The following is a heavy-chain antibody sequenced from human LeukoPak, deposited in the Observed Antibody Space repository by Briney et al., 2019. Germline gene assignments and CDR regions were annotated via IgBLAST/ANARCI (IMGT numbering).Heavy chain of an antibody. V-gene: IGHV4-4*07. Sequence: SETLSLTRTVSRGSINNYYWSWIRQPAGKGLEWIGRIYSSGSTNYNPSLKSRVTMSVDTSMNQFSLKLSSVTAADTAVYYCARRAKIMTTVALHAFDIWGQGTMVTVSS. J-gene: IGHJ3*02. D-gene: IGHD4-23*01. CDR2: IYSSGST. CDR1: RGSINNYY. CDR3: ARRAKIMTTVALHAFDI.